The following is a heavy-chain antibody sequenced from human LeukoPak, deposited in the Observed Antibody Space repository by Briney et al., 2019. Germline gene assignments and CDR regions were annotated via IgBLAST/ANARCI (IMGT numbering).Heavy chain of an antibody. J-gene: IGHJ6*02. CDR1: GFTFSDYY. CDR3: ARDVSDYYDSSGYYYYYYGMDV. CDR2: ISSSGSTI. V-gene: IGHV3-11*01. Sequence: PGGSLRFSCAASGFTFSDYYMSGIRQAPGKGLEWVSYISSSGSTIYYADSVKGRFTISRDNAKNSLYLQMNSLRAEDTAVYYCARDVSDYYDSSGYYYYYYGMDVWGQGTTVTVSS. D-gene: IGHD3-22*01.